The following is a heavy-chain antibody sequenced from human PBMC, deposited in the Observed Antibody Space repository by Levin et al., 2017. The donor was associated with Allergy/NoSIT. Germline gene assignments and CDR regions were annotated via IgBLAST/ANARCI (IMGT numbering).Heavy chain of an antibody. D-gene: IGHD6-13*01. CDR1: GFIFSNYG. V-gene: IGHV3-33*01. CDR3: ARTLYSSKWYGVSDI. J-gene: IGHJ3*02. CDR2: IWSDGSQK. Sequence: GSLRLSCAASGFIFSNYGMHWVRQAPGKGLEWVAVIWSDGSQKYYADSVKGRFTISRDNSKSTLYLQMSSLRAGDTAVYYCARTLYSSKWYGVSDIWGPGTMVTVSS.